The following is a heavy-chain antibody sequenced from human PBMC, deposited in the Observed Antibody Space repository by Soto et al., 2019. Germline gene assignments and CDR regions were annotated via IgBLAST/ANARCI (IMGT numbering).Heavy chain of an antibody. CDR2: INHSGST. V-gene: IGHV4-34*01. J-gene: IGHJ6*03. CDR3: ARLAGTTSLGYYYYYMDV. D-gene: IGHD1-7*01. CDR1: GGSFSGYY. Sequence: SETLSLTCAVYGGSFSGYYWSWIRQPPGKGLEWIGEINHSGSTNYNPSLKSRVTISVDTSKNQFSLKLSSVTAADTAVYYCARLAGTTSLGYYYYYMDVWGKGTTVTVSS.